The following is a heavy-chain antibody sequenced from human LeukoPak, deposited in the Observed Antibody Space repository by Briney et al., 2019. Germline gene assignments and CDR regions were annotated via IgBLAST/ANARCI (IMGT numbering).Heavy chain of an antibody. CDR3: ARAGYCSSTSCYLASDY. Sequence: SETLSLTCTVSGGSISSGGYYWSWIRQHPGKGLEWIGYIYYSGGTYYNPSLKSRVTISVDASKNQFSLKLSSVTAADTAVYYCARAGYCSSTSCYLASDYWGQGTLVTVSS. V-gene: IGHV4-31*03. J-gene: IGHJ4*02. D-gene: IGHD2-2*01. CDR2: IYYSGGT. CDR1: GGSISSGGYY.